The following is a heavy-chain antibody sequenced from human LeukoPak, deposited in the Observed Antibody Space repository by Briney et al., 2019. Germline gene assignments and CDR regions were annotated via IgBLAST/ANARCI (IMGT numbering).Heavy chain of an antibody. Sequence: SETLSLTCTVSGGSISSSYWSWIRQPPGKGLEWIGYIYYSGSTNYNPSLKSRVTISVDTSKNQFSLKLSSVTAADTAVYYCARVEGRDDSSGYYYVFDYWGQGTLVTVSS. CDR1: GGSISSSY. CDR3: ARVEGRDDSSGYYYVFDY. V-gene: IGHV4-59*01. CDR2: IYYSGST. J-gene: IGHJ4*02. D-gene: IGHD3-22*01.